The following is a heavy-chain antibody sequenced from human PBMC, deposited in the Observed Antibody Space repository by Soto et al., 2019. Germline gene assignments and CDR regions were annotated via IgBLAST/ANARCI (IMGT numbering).Heavy chain of an antibody. CDR1: GYXFTSYW. CDR2: IYPGDSDT. Sequence: PXEXLKICCKCSGYXFTSYWLGWVRHMPGKGLEWMGIIYPGDSDTRYSPSFQGQVTISADKSIRTAYLQWSSMKASDTAMYYCARLLVVVPAATSFDYWGQGTLVTVSS. V-gene: IGHV5-51*01. CDR3: ARLLVVVPAATSFDY. D-gene: IGHD2-2*01. J-gene: IGHJ4*02.